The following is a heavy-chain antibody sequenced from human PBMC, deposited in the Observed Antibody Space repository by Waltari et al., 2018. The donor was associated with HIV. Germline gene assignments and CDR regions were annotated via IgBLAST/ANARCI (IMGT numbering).Heavy chain of an antibody. CDR2: VSGSGTTT. D-gene: IGHD2-15*01. CDR1: GFPFDTYA. CDR3: AKKSVVAPGNVDRLDP. J-gene: IGHJ5*02. Sequence: EVELLESGGRLVPPGGSLRLSCAASGFPFDTYAMTLVSRAPGMELKWVAAVSGSGTTTYYAESVECRFTISRDNLKRRLFLQMRILKAEDAAIYYCAKKSVVAPGNVDRLDPWGQGTRITVSS. V-gene: IGHV3-23*01.